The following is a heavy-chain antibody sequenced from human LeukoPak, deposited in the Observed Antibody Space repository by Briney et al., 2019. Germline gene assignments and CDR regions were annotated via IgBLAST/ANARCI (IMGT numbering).Heavy chain of an antibody. D-gene: IGHD3-16*02. V-gene: IGHV3-7*01. CDR3: ARVPDLRLGELSLFGY. J-gene: IGHJ4*02. CDR2: IKLDGSEK. CDR1: GFTFSSYW. Sequence: GGSLRLSCAASGFTFSSYWMSWVRQAPGKGLEWVANIKLDGSEKYYVDSVKGRFTISRDNAKKSLYLQMNSLRDEDTAVYYCARVPDLRLGELSLFGYWGQGTLVTVSS.